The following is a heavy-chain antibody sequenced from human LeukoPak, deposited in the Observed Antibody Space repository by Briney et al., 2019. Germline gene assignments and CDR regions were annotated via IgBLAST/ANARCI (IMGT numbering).Heavy chain of an antibody. V-gene: IGHV4-59*01. CDR2: IYYSGST. CDR3: ARVSWFPGTSYYYMDV. CDR1: GGSFSTYY. J-gene: IGHJ6*03. Sequence: SETLSLTCTVSGGSFSTYYWSWIRQPPGKGLEWIGYIYYSGSTNYNPSLQSRVTISVDTSNNQFSLRLSSVTAADSAVYYCARVSWFPGTSYYYMDVWGKGTTVTVSS. D-gene: IGHD1-1*01.